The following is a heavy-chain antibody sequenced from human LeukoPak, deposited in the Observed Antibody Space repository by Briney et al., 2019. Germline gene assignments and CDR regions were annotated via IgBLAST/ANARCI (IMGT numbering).Heavy chain of an antibody. Sequence: PGGSLRLSCAASGFTFSSYSMNWVRQAPGKGLEGVSYISSSSNTIYYADSVKGRFTISRDNAKNSLSLQMNSLRAEDTAVYYCAKDTHSSGWYYFDYWGQGTLVTVSS. D-gene: IGHD6-19*01. CDR3: AKDTHSSGWYYFDY. J-gene: IGHJ4*02. V-gene: IGHV3-48*04. CDR1: GFTFSSYS. CDR2: ISSSSNTI.